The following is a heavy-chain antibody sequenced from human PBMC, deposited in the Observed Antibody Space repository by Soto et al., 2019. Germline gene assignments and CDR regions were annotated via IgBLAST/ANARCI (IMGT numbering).Heavy chain of an antibody. CDR2: ISYDGSNK. CDR1: GFTFSSYG. V-gene: IGHV3-30*18. Sequence: LRLSCAASGFTFSSYGMHWVRQAPGKGLEWVAVISYDGSNKYYADSVKGRFTISRDNSKNTLYLQMNSLRAEDTAVYYCAKALVGDTLSFFDYWGQGTLVTVSS. J-gene: IGHJ4*02. D-gene: IGHD1-26*01. CDR3: AKALVGDTLSFFDY.